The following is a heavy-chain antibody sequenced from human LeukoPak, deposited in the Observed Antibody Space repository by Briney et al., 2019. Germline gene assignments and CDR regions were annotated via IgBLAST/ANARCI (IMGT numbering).Heavy chain of an antibody. Sequence: PXXSLRLSCTASGFTFSSYWMSWVRQAPGKGLEWVANIRQDGGLKHYVDSVKGRFTISRDNAENSLYLQMNSLRAEDTAVYYCAREIVGAIKSYFDYWGQGTLVTASS. CDR1: GFTFSSYW. CDR2: IRQDGGLK. V-gene: IGHV3-7*01. D-gene: IGHD1-26*01. CDR3: AREIVGAIKSYFDY. J-gene: IGHJ4*02.